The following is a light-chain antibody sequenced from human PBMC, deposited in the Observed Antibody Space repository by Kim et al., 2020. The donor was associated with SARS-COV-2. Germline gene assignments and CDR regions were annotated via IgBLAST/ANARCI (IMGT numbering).Light chain of an antibody. J-gene: IGKJ1*01. CDR2: DAS. CDR1: QSVSGV. CDR3: QQYSNRWT. V-gene: IGKV1-5*01. Sequence: VTITCRARQSVSGVVAWYQQTPGKAPKLLFCDASSLESGVPSRISGSGSGTDFTLIVSSLQPDDFATYYYQQYSNRWTFGQGTKVDIK.